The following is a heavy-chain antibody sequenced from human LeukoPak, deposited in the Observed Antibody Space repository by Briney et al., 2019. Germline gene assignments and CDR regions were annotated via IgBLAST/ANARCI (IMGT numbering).Heavy chain of an antibody. D-gene: IGHD1-7*01. V-gene: IGHV4-34*01. CDR2: INHSGST. Sequence: SETLSLTCAVYGGSFSGYYWSWIRQPPGKGLEWIGEINHSGSTNYNPSLKSQVTISVDTSKNQFSLKLSSVTAADTAVYYCAATGTTKLNWFDPWGQGTLVTVSS. CDR1: GGSFSGYY. J-gene: IGHJ5*02. CDR3: AATGTTKLNWFDP.